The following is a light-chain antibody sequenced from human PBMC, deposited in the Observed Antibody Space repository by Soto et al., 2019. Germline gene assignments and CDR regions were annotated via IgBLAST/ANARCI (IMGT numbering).Light chain of an antibody. Sequence: QSVLTQPPSVSAAPGQKVAISCSGSSSNIGDNYVSWYQQLPGTAPKLLIYDNNKRPSGIPDRFSGSKSGTSATLGITGLQTRDEADYYCGTWDNSLRAVWVFGGGTKLTVL. CDR1: SSNIGDNY. CDR2: DNN. V-gene: IGLV1-51*01. CDR3: GTWDNSLRAVWV. J-gene: IGLJ3*02.